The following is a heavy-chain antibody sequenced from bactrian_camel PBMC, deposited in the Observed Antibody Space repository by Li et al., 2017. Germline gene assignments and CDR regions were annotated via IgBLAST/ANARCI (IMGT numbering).Heavy chain of an antibody. CDR1: RYLANTNC. Sequence: QVQLVESGGDSVQAGGSLRLSCVSSRYLANTNCMVWFRQAPGKEREGVATINTFGGITYYANYVKGRFTISQEEVKSTVYLQMNSLRPEDTAMYYCAAIGSQRPVDRCDGSLLGDFGTWGQGTQVTVS. V-gene: IGHV3S54*01. D-gene: IGHD3*01. J-gene: IGHJ6*01. CDR3: AAIGSQRPVDRCDGSLLGDFGT. CDR2: INTFGGIT.